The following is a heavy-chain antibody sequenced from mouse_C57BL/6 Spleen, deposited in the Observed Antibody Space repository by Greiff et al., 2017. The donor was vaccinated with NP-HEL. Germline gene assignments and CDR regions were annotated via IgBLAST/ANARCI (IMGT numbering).Heavy chain of an antibody. CDR2: INPNNGGT. V-gene: IGHV1-22*01. J-gene: IGHJ2*01. Sequence: EVQLQESGPELVKPGASVKMSCKASGYTFTDYNMHWVKQSHGKSLEWIGYINPNNGGTSYNQKFKGKATLTVNKSSSTAYMELRSLTSEDSAVYYCARSPNYDYEGHYFDDWGKGTTLTVAS. CDR3: ARSPNYDYEGHYFDD. CDR1: GYTFTDYN. D-gene: IGHD2-4*01.